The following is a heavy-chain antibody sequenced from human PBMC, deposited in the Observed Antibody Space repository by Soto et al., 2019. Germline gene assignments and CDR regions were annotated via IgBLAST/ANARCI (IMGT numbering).Heavy chain of an antibody. V-gene: IGHV3-21*01. J-gene: IGHJ4*02. CDR3: ARDRRDGYNFDY. CDR1: GFTFSSYT. Sequence: GGSLRLSCAASGFTFSSYTMNWVRQAPGKGLEWVSSISSSTSYIYYADSLKGRFTISRDNAKNSLYLQMNSLRAEDTAVYYCARDRRDGYNFDYWGQGTLVTVSS. CDR2: ISSSTSYI. D-gene: IGHD5-12*01.